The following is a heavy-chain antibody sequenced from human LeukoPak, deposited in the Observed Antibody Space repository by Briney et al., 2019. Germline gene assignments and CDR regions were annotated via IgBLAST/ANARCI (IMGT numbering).Heavy chain of an antibody. D-gene: IGHD3-22*01. CDR2: LYYSGST. J-gene: IGHJ4*02. CDR3: ARHMGTTSSGYYPY. Sequence: SETLSLTCSVSGGSISSYYWSWIRQPPGKGLVGIGYLYYSGSTNYHPSLNSRVTISVDTSKNQFSLMLSSVTAADTAVYYCARHMGTTSSGYYPYGGEGTLVTVSS. V-gene: IGHV4-59*08. CDR1: GGSISSYY.